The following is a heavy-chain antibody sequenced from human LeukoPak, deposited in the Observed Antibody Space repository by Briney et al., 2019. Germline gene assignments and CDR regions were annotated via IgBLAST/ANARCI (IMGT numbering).Heavy chain of an antibody. J-gene: IGHJ4*02. V-gene: IGHV5-51*01. CDR2: INPGDSDT. CDR3: ARRSLSGSYYFY. CDR1: GYRFTSYW. D-gene: IGHD3-10*01. Sequence: GESLKISCQGSGYRFTSYWIGWVRQMPGKGLEWMGIINPGDSDTRYSPSFQGQVTISADKSISTAYQQWTSLKASDTAMYYCARRSLSGSYYFYWGQGTLVTVSS.